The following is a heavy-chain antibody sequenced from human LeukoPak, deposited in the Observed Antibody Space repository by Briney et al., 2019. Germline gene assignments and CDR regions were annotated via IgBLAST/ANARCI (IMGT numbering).Heavy chain of an antibody. V-gene: IGHV4-34*01. J-gene: IGHJ4*02. CDR3: ARHVDSSGYYTTAVDY. CDR1: GGSFSGYY. D-gene: IGHD3-22*01. CDR2: IYYSGST. Sequence: SETLSLTCAVYGGSFSGYYWSWIRQPPGRGLEWIGSIYYSGSTYYNPSLKSRLTISVDTSKNQFSLKLSSVTAADTAMYYCARHVDSSGYYTTAVDYWGQGTLVTVSS.